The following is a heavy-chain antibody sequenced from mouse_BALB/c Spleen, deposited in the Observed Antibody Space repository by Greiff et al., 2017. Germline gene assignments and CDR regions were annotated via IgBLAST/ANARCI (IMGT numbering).Heavy chain of an antibody. V-gene: IGHV2-9-2*01. Sequence: QVQLQQSGPGLVAPSQSLSITCTVSGFSLTSYDISWIRQPPGKGLEWLGVIWTGGGTNYNSAFMSRLSISKDNSKSQVFLKMNSLQTDDTAIYYCVRGPYDYYAMDYWGQGTSVTVSS. J-gene: IGHJ4*01. CDR2: IWTGGGT. CDR3: VRGPYDYYAMDY. CDR1: GFSLTSYD.